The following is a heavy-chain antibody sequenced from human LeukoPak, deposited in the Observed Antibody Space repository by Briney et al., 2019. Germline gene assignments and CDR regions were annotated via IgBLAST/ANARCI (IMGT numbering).Heavy chain of an antibody. Sequence: SETLSLTCAVYGGSFSGYYWSWIRQPPGKGLEWIGEINHSGSTNYNPSLKSGATISVDTSKNQFSLKLSSVTAADTAVYYCARSLALLRYIDFWGQGTLVTVSS. CDR1: GGSFSGYY. CDR3: ARSLALLRYIDF. V-gene: IGHV4-34*01. D-gene: IGHD3-3*02. CDR2: INHSGST. J-gene: IGHJ4*02.